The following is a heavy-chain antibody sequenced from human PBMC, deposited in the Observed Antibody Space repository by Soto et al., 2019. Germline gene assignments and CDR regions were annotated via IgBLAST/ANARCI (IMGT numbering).Heavy chain of an antibody. CDR1: GGSFNGYY. CDR3: ATHPPYGPLDH. D-gene: IGHD4-17*01. CDR2: INHIGST. J-gene: IGHJ4*02. V-gene: IGHV4-34*01. Sequence: PSETLSLTCAVYGGSFNGYYWSWIRQPPGKGLEWIGDINHIGSTNYNPSLKSRVTISVDTSKNQFSLRLTSVTAADTAVYYCATHPPYGPLDHWGQGTLVTVSS.